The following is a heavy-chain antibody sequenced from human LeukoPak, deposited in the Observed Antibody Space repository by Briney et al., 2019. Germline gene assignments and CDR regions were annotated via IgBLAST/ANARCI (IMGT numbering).Heavy chain of an antibody. J-gene: IGHJ4*02. Sequence: SEALSLTCAVSGGSISSGGYSWSWIRQPPGTGLEWIGYIYHSGSTYYNPSLKSRVTISVDRSKNQFSLKLSSVTAADTAVYYCARASYDSSGYYFDYWGQGTLVTVSS. CDR2: IYHSGST. CDR3: ARASYDSSGYYFDY. V-gene: IGHV4-30-2*01. D-gene: IGHD3-22*01. CDR1: GGSISSGGYS.